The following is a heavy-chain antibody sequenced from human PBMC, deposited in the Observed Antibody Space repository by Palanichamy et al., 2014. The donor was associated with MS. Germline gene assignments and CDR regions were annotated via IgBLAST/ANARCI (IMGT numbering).Heavy chain of an antibody. Sequence: EVQLLESGGGLVQPGGSLRLSCAASGFTFSSYAMSWVRQAPGKGLEWVSAISGSGGSTYYADSVKGRSTISRDNSKNTLYLQMNSLRAEDTAVYYCAKQPIVDIDSGILYWGQGTLVTVSS. J-gene: IGHJ4*02. CDR3: AKQPIVDIDSGILY. CDR2: ISGSGGST. V-gene: IGHV3-23*01. CDR1: GFTFSSYA. D-gene: IGHD2-2*03.